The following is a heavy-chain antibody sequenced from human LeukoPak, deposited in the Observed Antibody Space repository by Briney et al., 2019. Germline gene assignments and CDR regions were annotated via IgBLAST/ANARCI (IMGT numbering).Heavy chain of an antibody. J-gene: IGHJ6*02. D-gene: IGHD3-3*01. CDR3: GGPTPFLERPSAMDV. CDR2: IIPIFGTA. CDR1: GGTFSSYA. Sequence: SVKVSCKASGGTFSSYAISWVRQAPGQGLEWMGGIIPIFGTANYAQKFQGRVTITADESTSTAYMELSSLRSEDTAVYYCGGPTPFLERPSAMDVWGQGTTVTVSS. V-gene: IGHV1-69*13.